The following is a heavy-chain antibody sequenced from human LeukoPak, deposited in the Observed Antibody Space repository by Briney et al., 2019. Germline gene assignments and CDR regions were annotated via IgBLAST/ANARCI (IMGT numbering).Heavy chain of an antibody. CDR3: ARQPSSGSYFGGYY. D-gene: IGHD1-26*01. Sequence: PAETLSLTCSVSGGAVSGGSITSDDYYWGWIRQPPGKGQEWIGSINYNGNTYYSPSLRSRVGISLDTSKNQFSLKLNSVTAADTPVYFCARQPSSGSYFGGYYWGQGILVTVSS. CDR1: GGAVSGGSITSDDYY. V-gene: IGHV4-39*01. CDR2: INYNGNT. J-gene: IGHJ4*02.